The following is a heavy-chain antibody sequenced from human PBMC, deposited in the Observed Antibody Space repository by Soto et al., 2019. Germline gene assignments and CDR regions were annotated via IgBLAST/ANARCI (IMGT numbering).Heavy chain of an antibody. Sequence: QVHLVQSGPEVKKPGDSVKVSCKASGYTFSTYGFSWVRQAPGQGLEWMGWIGAYNDDTNYAQKFQGRVTMTTDTSTTTSYMELRSLRSDDTAVYFCARDWRGAEGFDPWGQGTLVTVSS. J-gene: IGHJ5*02. CDR3: ARDWRGAEGFDP. V-gene: IGHV1-18*01. CDR2: IGAYNDDT. D-gene: IGHD3-3*01. CDR1: GYTFSTYG.